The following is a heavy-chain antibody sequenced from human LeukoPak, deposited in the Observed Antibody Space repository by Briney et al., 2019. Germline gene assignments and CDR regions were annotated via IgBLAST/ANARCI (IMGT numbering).Heavy chain of an antibody. CDR1: GGSISSYY. CDR2: IYYTGST. D-gene: IGHD3-22*01. V-gene: IGHV4-59*01. CDR3: ARSTYYNFDY. J-gene: IGHJ4*02. Sequence: PSETLSLTCTVSGGSISSYYWSWIRQPPGKGLEWIGYIYYTGSTNYNLSLKSRVTISVDTSKNQVSLKLSSVTAADTAVYYCARSTYYNFDYWGQGTLVTVSS.